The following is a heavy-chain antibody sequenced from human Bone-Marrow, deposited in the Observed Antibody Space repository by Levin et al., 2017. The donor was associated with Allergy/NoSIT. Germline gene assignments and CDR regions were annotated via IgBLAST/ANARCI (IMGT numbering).Heavy chain of an antibody. Sequence: ASVKVSCKASGYTFTSYDISWARQAPGQGLEWMGWIGTHKGNTNFAQKLQGRVTLTTDTFTSTASMDLRSLSSDDTAVYYCARGGAAAGYDHWGQGTLVTVSS. D-gene: IGHD6-13*01. J-gene: IGHJ4*02. V-gene: IGHV1-18*01. CDR2: IGTHKGNT. CDR3: ARGGAAAGYDH. CDR1: GYTFTSYD.